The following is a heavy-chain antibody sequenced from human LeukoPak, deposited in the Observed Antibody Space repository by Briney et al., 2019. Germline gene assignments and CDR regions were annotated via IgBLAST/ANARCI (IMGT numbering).Heavy chain of an antibody. V-gene: IGHV3-48*03. J-gene: IGHJ4*02. Sequence: GGSLRLSCAASGFTFSSYEMNWVRQAPGKGLEWVSYISSSGSTIYYADSVKGRFTISRDNAKNSLYLQMNSLRAVDTAVYYCARDSALWGNDGGYFDYWGQGTLVTVSS. D-gene: IGHD1-1*01. CDR2: ISSSGSTI. CDR3: ARDSALWGNDGGYFDY. CDR1: GFTFSSYE.